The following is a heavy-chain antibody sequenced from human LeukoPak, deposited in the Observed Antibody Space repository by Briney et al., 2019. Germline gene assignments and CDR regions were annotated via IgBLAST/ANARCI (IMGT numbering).Heavy chain of an antibody. CDR3: ARGDHSSGWYGSNYYYYGMDV. J-gene: IGHJ6*02. Sequence: PSETLSLTCTVSGGSISSYYWSWIRQPPGKGLEWIGEINHSGSTNYNPSLKSRVTISVDTSKNQFSLKLSSVTAADTAVYYCARGDHSSGWYGSNYYYYGMDVWGQGATVTVSS. D-gene: IGHD6-19*01. V-gene: IGHV4-34*01. CDR1: GGSISSYY. CDR2: INHSGST.